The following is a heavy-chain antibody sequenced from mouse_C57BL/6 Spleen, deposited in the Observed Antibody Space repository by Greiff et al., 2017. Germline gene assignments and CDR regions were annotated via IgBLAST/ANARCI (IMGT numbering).Heavy chain of an antibody. J-gene: IGHJ2*01. CDR3: ASTVVAKDYFDY. CDR1: GYTFTSYW. CDR2: IDPSDSET. D-gene: IGHD1-1*01. V-gene: IGHV1-52*01. Sequence: QVQLKQPGAELVRPGSSVKLSCKASGYTFTSYWMHWVKQRPIQGLEWIVNIDPSDSETHYNQKFKDKATLTVDKSSSTAYMQLSSLTSEDSAVYYCASTVVAKDYFDYWGQGTTLTVSS.